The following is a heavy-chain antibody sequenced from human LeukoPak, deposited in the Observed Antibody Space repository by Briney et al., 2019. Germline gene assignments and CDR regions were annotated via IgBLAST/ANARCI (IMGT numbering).Heavy chain of an antibody. V-gene: IGHV1-18*01. D-gene: IGHD6-19*01. CDR2: ISAYNGNT. CDR3: ARCIAVTGTHYYYYYIDV. Sequence: ASVKVSCKASGYTFTSYGISWVRQAPGQGLEWMGWISAYNGNTNYAQKLQGRVTMTTDTSTSTAYMELRSLRSDDTAVYYCARCIAVTGTHYYYYYIDVWGKGTTVTVSS. CDR1: GYTFTSYG. J-gene: IGHJ6*03.